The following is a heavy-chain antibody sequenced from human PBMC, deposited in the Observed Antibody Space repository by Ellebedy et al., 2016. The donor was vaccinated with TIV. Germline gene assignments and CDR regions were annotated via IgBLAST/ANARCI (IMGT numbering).Heavy chain of an antibody. D-gene: IGHD6-25*01. CDR3: VRASSGFDY. CDR2: IGTAGDT. V-gene: IGHV3-13*01. Sequence: GESLKISCAASGFTFSSHDMHWVRQATGKGLEWVSAIGTAGDTYYAGSVKGRFTISRENAKNSLYLQMNSLRAEDTAVYYCVRASSGFDYWGQGTLVIVSS. J-gene: IGHJ4*02. CDR1: GFTFSSHD.